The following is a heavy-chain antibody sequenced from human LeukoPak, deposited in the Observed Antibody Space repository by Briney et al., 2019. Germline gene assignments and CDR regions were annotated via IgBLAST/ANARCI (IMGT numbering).Heavy chain of an antibody. D-gene: IGHD5-18*01. V-gene: IGHV3-11*04. CDR1: GFTFSDYY. Sequence: GGSLRLSCAASGFTFSDYYMSWIRQAPGKGLEWVSYISSSGSTIYYADSVKGRFTISRDNAKNSLYLQMNSLRAEDAAVYYCARDTAMVGEAFDYWGQGTLVTVSS. J-gene: IGHJ4*02. CDR2: ISSSGSTI. CDR3: ARDTAMVGEAFDY.